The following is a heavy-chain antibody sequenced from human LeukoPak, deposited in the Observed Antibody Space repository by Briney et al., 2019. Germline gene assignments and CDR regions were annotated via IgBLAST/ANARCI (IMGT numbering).Heavy chain of an antibody. V-gene: IGHV4-34*10. D-gene: IGHD4-17*01. CDR2: INHSGST. Sequence: SETLSLTCAVSGGSFSDYDWSWIRQPPGKGLEWIGEINHSGSTNCDPSLKSRISMSIDTSKSQFSLNLRSVTAADTAVYYCAGRYGDYYYYYMDVWGKGTTVTVSS. CDR1: GGSFSDYD. CDR3: AGRYGDYYYYYMDV. J-gene: IGHJ6*03.